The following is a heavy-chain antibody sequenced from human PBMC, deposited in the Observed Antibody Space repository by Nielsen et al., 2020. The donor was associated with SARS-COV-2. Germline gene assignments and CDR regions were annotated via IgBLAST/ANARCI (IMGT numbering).Heavy chain of an antibody. J-gene: IGHJ3*02. D-gene: IGHD6-19*01. Sequence: SETLSLTCTVSGGSISSGGYAWSWVRQPPGKGLEWIGYVHYSGSTKYNPSLQSRVTISEDTSRNQFSLRLYSLTATDTAVYYCARHTHETSGWYRVGTFDIWGQGTVVTVSS. CDR2: VHYSGST. V-gene: IGHV4-61*08. CDR1: GGSISSGGYA. CDR3: ARHTHETSGWYRVGTFDI.